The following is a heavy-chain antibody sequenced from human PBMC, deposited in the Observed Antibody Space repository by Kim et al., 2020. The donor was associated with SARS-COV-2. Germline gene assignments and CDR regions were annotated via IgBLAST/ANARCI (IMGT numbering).Heavy chain of an antibody. CDR1: GFTFSNYG. D-gene: IGHD6-13*01. Sequence: GGSLRLSCVASGFTFSNYGMTWVRQAPGGGLEWVSGITGSGDITAYADSVKGRFTISRDNSKNTLYLQMSSLRAEDTAIYYCANPRQPDYWGQGTLGTVS. V-gene: IGHV3-23*01. CDR2: ITGSGDIT. CDR3: ANPRQPDY. J-gene: IGHJ4*02.